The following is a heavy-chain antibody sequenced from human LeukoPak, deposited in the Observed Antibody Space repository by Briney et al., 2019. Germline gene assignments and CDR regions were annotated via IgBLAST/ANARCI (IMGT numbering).Heavy chain of an antibody. CDR2: FDPEDGET. D-gene: IGHD6-19*01. Sequence: ASVKVSCTVSGYTLTELSMHWVRQAPGKGLEWMGGFDPEDGETIYAQKFQGRVTMTEDTSTDTAYMELSSLRSEDTAVYYCATVGRYSSGWYLGYWGQGTLVTVSS. J-gene: IGHJ4*02. V-gene: IGHV1-24*01. CDR3: ATVGRYSSGWYLGY. CDR1: GYTLTELS.